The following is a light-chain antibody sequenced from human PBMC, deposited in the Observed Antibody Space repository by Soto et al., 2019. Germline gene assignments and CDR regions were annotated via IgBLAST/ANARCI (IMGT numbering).Light chain of an antibody. J-gene: IGKJ4*01. CDR3: QQRRNWPT. Sequence: TVLTQSPATLSLSPGERATLSCRASQSVSTYLAWYQQKPGQAPRLLIYDASIRATGIPARFSGSGSRTDFTLIISSLEPEDFAVYYCQQRRNWPTFGGGTRMEI. V-gene: IGKV3-11*01. CDR1: QSVSTY. CDR2: DAS.